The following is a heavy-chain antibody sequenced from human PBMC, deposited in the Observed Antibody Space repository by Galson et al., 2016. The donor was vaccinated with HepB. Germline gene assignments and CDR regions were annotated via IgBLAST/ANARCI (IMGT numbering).Heavy chain of an antibody. J-gene: IGHJ4*02. CDR1: GYKFANYW. CDR2: IYPGALDI. Sequence: QSGAEVKKPGESLKISCKGSGYKFANYWIGWVRQMPGKGLEWMGIIYPGALDIKYSPSFQGLVPIPVDNYTSTVYLQWSSLKASDTAMYYWARHTFHFDYWGQGTQVTVSS. CDR3: ARHTFHFDY. V-gene: IGHV5-51*01.